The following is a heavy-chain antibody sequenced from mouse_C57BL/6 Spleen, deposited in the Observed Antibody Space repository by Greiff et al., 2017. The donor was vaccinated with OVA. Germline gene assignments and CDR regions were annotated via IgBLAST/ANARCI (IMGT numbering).Heavy chain of an antibody. Sequence: VQLQQPGAELVKPGASVKLSCKASGYTFTSYWMHWVKQRPGQGLEWIGMIHPNSGSTNYNEKFKRKATLTVAKSSSTAFMQLSSLTSEDSAVYYCARGGYGYDDYWGQGTTLTVSS. CDR3: ARGGYGYDDY. D-gene: IGHD2-2*01. J-gene: IGHJ2*01. CDR2: IHPNSGST. V-gene: IGHV1-64*01. CDR1: GYTFTSYW.